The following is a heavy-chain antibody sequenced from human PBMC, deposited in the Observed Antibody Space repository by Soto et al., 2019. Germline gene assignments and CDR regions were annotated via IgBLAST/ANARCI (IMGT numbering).Heavy chain of an antibody. CDR3: SHGYYQYFNS. CDR1: GVTLSNVW. CDR2: IKSKTDGGTT. V-gene: IGHV3-15*07. Sequence: GGSLRLSCAVSGVTLSNVWMNWVRQAPGKGPEWVGRIKSKTDGGTTDYAAPVKGRFTISRDDSENTLYLQMNSLKTEDTAVYYCSHGYYQYFNSWGQGTLVTVSS. J-gene: IGHJ4*02. D-gene: IGHD5-18*01.